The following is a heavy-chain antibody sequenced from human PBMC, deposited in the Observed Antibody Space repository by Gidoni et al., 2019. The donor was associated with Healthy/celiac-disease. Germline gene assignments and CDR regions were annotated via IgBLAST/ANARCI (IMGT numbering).Heavy chain of an antibody. CDR2: IKQDGSEK. CDR3: ARDDDSSGYHRPLDY. D-gene: IGHD3-22*01. J-gene: IGHJ4*02. V-gene: IGHV3-7*01. CDR1: GFTFSTYW. Sequence: EVQLVESGGGLVQPGGSLRLSCVASGFTFSTYWMSWVRQTPGKGLEWVANIKQDGSEKYYVDSVKGRFTISRDNAKNSLYLQMNSLRAEDTAMFYCARDDDSSGYHRPLDYWGQGTLVTVSS.